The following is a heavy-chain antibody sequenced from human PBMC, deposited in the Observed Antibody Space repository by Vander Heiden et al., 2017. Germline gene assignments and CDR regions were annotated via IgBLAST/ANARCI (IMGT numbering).Heavy chain of an antibody. CDR1: GFPFSSYS. CDR2: ISSSSSYI. Sequence: EVQLVESGGGLVKPGGSLRLSCAASGFPFSSYSMNWVRQAPGKGLEWVSSISSSSSYIYYADSVKGRFTISRDNAKNSLYLQMNSLRAEDTAVYYCARDSYYYYGMDVWGQGTTVTVSS. V-gene: IGHV3-21*01. J-gene: IGHJ6*02. CDR3: ARDSYYYYGMDV.